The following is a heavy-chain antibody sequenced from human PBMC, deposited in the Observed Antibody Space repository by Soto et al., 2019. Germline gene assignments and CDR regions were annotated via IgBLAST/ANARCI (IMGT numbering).Heavy chain of an antibody. CDR3: AAQADYYYGMDV. CDR1: GYRFAGYG. D-gene: IGHD6-13*01. Sequence: GESLRISCRGSGYRFAGYGSGWVRQMPGKGLEWMGIIYPGDSDTRYSPSFQGQVTISADKSISTAYLQWSSLKASDTAMYYCAAQADYYYGMDVWGQGTTVTVSS. J-gene: IGHJ6*02. CDR2: IYPGDSDT. V-gene: IGHV5-51*01.